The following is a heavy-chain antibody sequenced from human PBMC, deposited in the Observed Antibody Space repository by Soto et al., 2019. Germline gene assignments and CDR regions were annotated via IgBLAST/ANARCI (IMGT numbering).Heavy chain of an antibody. J-gene: IGHJ4*02. V-gene: IGHV3-30-3*01. CDR2: ISYDGSNK. CDR3: ARAYYYDSSGYYYVNDY. CDR1: GFTFSSYA. D-gene: IGHD3-22*01. Sequence: QVQLVESGGGVVQPGRSLRLSCAASGFTFSSYAMHWVRQAPGKGLEWVAVISYDGSNKYYADSVKGRFTISRDNSKNTLYLQMNSLRAEDTGVYYCARAYYYDSSGYYYVNDYWGQGTLVTVSS.